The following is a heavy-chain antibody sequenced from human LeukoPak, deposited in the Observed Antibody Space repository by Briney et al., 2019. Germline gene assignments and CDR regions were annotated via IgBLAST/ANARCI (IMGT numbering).Heavy chain of an antibody. CDR2: ISSSSSYI. CDR3: ARGGWMATTIDY. CDR1: GFTFSSYS. Sequence: GGSLRLSCAASGFTFSSYSMNWVRQAPGKGLEWVSYISSSSSYIYYADSVKGRFTISRDNAKNSLHLQMNSLRAEDTAVYYCARGGWMATTIDYWGQGTLVTVSS. J-gene: IGHJ4*02. V-gene: IGHV3-21*01. D-gene: IGHD5-24*01.